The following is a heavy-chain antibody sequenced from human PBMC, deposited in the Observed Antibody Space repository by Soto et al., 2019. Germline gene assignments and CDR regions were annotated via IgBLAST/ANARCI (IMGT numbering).Heavy chain of an antibody. J-gene: IGHJ6*02. CDR2: IYYSGST. CDR3: ARRVTNYGMDA. D-gene: IGHD2-21*02. Sequence: PSETLSLTCTVSGGSISSGGYSWSWIRQPPGKGLEWIGYIYYSGSTYYNPSLKSRVTISVDTSKNQFSLKLSSVTAADTAVYYCARRVTNYGMDAWGQGTTVTVSS. V-gene: IGHV4-30-2*03. CDR1: GGSISSGGYS.